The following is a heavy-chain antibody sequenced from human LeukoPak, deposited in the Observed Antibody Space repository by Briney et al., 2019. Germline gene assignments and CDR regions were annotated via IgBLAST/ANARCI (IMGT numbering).Heavy chain of an antibody. CDR3: AKALSMTTVGYFQH. CDR2: ISYDGSNK. J-gene: IGHJ4*02. V-gene: IGHV3-30*18. Sequence: GRSLRLSCAASGFTFSSYGMHWVRQAPGKGLEWVAVISYDGSNKYYSDSVKGRCTISRDNSNNTVYLQMDSLKTGDTAVYYCAKALSMTTVGYFQHWGQGTLVTVSS. D-gene: IGHD4-17*01. CDR1: GFTFSSYG.